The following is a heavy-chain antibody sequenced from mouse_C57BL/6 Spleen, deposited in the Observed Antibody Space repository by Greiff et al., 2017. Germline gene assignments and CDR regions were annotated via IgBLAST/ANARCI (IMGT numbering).Heavy chain of an antibody. D-gene: IGHD1-1*01. CDR1: GYTFTSYW. CDR3: ARSTTVVARKTHWYFDV. CDR2: IDPNSGGT. V-gene: IGHV1-72*01. Sequence: VQLQQPGAELVKPGASVKLSCKASGYTFTSYWMHWVKQRPGRGLEWIGRIDPNSGGTKYNEKFKSKATLTVDKPSSTAYMQLSSLTSEDSAVYYCARSTTVVARKTHWYFDVWGTGTTVTVSS. J-gene: IGHJ1*03.